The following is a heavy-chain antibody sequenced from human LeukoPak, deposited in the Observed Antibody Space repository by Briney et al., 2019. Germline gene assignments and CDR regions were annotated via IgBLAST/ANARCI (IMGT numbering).Heavy chain of an antibody. D-gene: IGHD2-2*01. CDR1: GGSISSYY. Sequence: SETLSLTCTVSGGSISSYYWSWIRQPPGKGLEWIGYIYYSGSTNYNPSLKSRVTMSVDTSKNQFSLKLSSVTAADTAVYYCAREFKRWRPGYCSSTSCYAFDYWGQGTLVTVSS. V-gene: IGHV4-59*12. J-gene: IGHJ4*02. CDR3: AREFKRWRPGYCSSTSCYAFDY. CDR2: IYYSGST.